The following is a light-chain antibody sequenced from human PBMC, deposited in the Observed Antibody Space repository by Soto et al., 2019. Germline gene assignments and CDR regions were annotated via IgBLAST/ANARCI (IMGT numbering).Light chain of an antibody. CDR1: SSAVGAYDS. V-gene: IGLV2-14*01. CDR2: EVI. CDR3: GSKRGSSPLYV. Sequence: QSVLTQPASVSGSPGQSITISCTGTSSAVGAYDSVSWYQQHPGKAPKLIISEVINRPSGVSNRFSGSKSGDTASLTISGLQPEDEAEYYCGSKRGSSPLYVFGSGTKLTVL. J-gene: IGLJ1*01.